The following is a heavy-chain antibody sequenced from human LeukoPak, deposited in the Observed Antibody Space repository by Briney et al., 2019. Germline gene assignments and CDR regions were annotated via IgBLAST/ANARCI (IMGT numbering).Heavy chain of an antibody. J-gene: IGHJ6*02. Sequence: QPGRSLRLSCAASGYTFSSYGMHWVRQAPGKGLEWVAVISYDGSNKYYADSVKGRFTISRDNSKNTLYLQMNSLRAEDTAVYYCAKDLYSSSWYRIYYYYGMDVWGQGTTVTVSS. V-gene: IGHV3-30*18. D-gene: IGHD6-13*01. CDR3: AKDLYSSSWYRIYYYYGMDV. CDR1: GYTFSSYG. CDR2: ISYDGSNK.